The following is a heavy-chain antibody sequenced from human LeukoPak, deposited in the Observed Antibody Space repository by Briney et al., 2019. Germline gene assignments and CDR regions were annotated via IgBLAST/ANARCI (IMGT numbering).Heavy chain of an antibody. CDR2: ISSSSSYI. CDR1: GFTFSSYS. Sequence: GGSLRLSCAASGFTFSSYSMNWVRQAPGKGLEWVSSISSSSSYIYYADSVKGRFTITRDNAKNSLYLQMNSLRAEDTAVYYCARDDCSSTSRYAPANYYYYGMDVWGQGTTVTVSS. D-gene: IGHD2-2*01. V-gene: IGHV3-21*01. J-gene: IGHJ6*02. CDR3: ARDDCSSTSRYAPANYYYYGMDV.